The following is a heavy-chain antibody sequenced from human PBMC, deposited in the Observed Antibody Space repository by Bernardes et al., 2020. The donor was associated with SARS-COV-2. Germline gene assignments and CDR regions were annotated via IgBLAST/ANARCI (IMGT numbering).Heavy chain of an antibody. CDR1: GFTFSNYL. CDR2: IKQDGSEK. J-gene: IGHJ4*02. D-gene: IGHD6-13*01. CDR3: ARVEGSSWYWNY. Sequence: GGSLRLSCVASGFTFSNYLFSWFRQAPGKGLEWAANIKQDGSEKYYVDSVKGRFTISRDNAKNSLYLQMNSLRAEDTAVYYCARVEGSSWYWNYWGQGTLVTVSS. V-gene: IGHV3-7*01.